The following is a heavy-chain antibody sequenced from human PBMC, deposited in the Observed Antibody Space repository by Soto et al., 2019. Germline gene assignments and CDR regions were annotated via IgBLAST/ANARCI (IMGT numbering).Heavy chain of an antibody. CDR3: ARLIAVAGFFVFDY. D-gene: IGHD6-19*01. Sequence: QVQLVQSGAEVKKPGSSVKVSCKASGGTFSSYAISWVRQAPGQGLEWMGGIIPIFGTANYAQKFQGRVTITADESTSTAYMELSSLRSEDTAVYYCARLIAVAGFFVFDYWGQVTLVTVSS. V-gene: IGHV1-69*01. J-gene: IGHJ4*02. CDR1: GGTFSSYA. CDR2: IIPIFGTA.